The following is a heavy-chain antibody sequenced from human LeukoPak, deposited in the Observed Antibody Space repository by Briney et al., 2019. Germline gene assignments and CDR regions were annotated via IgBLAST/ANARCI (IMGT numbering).Heavy chain of an antibody. CDR2: INPSSGGT. CDR1: GYTFTGHY. CDR3: ARDRLRLSSPGYYYYGMDV. V-gene: IGHV1-2*02. J-gene: IGHJ6*02. D-gene: IGHD6-13*01. Sequence: APVKVSCKASGYTFTGHYIQWVRQPPGQGLEWMCWINPSSGGTKYAQRFQGRVTITRDTSINTAYMEMTRLKSHDAAVYYCARDRLRLSSPGYYYYGMDVWGHGTKVTVSS.